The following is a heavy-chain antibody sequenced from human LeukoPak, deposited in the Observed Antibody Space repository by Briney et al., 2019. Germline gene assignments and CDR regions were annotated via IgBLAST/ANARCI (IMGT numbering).Heavy chain of an antibody. V-gene: IGHV4-38-2*01. J-gene: IGHJ3*01. CDR3: GRHAFSRETPGAFYF. CDR2: IYHSGST. D-gene: IGHD3/OR15-3a*01. Sequence: SETLSLTCAVSNYFISNGYYWGWIRQPPGKGLEWIGSIYHSGSTNYNPSLNSRVTISVDTSKNQFSLKLSSVTAADTAVYYWGRHAFSRETPGAFYFRGQGKKVNVSS. CDR1: NYFISNGYY.